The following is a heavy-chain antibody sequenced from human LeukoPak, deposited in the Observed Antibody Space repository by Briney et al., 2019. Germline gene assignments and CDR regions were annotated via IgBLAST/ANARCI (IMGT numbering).Heavy chain of an antibody. Sequence: SETLSLTCTVSGGSISSYYWSWIRQPPGKGLEWIGYIYYSGSTNYNPSLKSRVTISVDTSKNQSSLKLSSVTAADTAVYYCARSGGSYYYYGMDVWGQGTTVTVSS. D-gene: IGHD6-19*01. CDR3: ARSGGSYYYYGMDV. V-gene: IGHV4-59*08. CDR2: IYYSGST. CDR1: GGSISSYY. J-gene: IGHJ6*02.